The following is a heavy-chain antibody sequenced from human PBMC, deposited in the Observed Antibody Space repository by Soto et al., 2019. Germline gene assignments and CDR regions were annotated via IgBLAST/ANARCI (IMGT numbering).Heavy chain of an antibody. J-gene: IGHJ4*02. Sequence: EVQLVESGGNLVQPGGSLRLSCAGSGFTFSDYYIDWVRQAPGKGLEWVGRSRDKGNSYSTDYGASVRGRFTVSRDGSKNSLYLQTNSLETGDTALYYCVRSLPGTTSFDYWGRGTLVTVSS. CDR3: VRSLPGTTSFDY. V-gene: IGHV3-72*01. CDR2: SRDKGNSYST. D-gene: IGHD1-7*01. CDR1: GFTFSDYY.